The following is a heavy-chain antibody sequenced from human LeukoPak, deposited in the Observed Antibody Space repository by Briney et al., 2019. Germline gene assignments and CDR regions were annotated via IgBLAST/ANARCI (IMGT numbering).Heavy chain of an antibody. Sequence: SEPETLPCTVSGGSISRSDYYWAWIRQPPGKGLEWIGSIYYSGSTYYNPSLKTRVTISVDTSKNQFSLNLNSVTAADTAVYYCARYIYGGKSDGVDVWGQGSTGNVSS. D-gene: IGHD4-23*01. J-gene: IGHJ6*02. CDR1: GGSISRSDYY. CDR2: IYYSGST. V-gene: IGHV4-39*01. CDR3: ARYIYGGKSDGVDV.